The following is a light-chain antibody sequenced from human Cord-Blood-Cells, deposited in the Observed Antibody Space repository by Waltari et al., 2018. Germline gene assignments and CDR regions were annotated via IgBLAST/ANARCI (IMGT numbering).Light chain of an antibody. CDR3: QKYNSAPFT. V-gene: IGKV1-27*01. J-gene: IGKJ3*01. CDR1: QGIRNY. Sequence: DIQMTQSPSSLSASVGDRVTITCRASQGIRNYLAWYQQKPGQVRKLMFYATSTLQSGVTSRFSGSGSGTDFTLTSSSLQPEEVATDYCQKYNSAPFTFGPGTKVDIK. CDR2: ATS.